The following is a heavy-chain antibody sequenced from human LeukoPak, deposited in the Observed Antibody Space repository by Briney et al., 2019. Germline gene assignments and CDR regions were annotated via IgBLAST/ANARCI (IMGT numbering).Heavy chain of an antibody. CDR2: ISSSSSTI. V-gene: IGHV3-48*01. Sequence: GGSLRLSCAASGFTFSSYSMNWVRQAPGKGLEWVSYISSSSSTIYYADSVKGRFTISRVNAKNSLYLQMNSLRAEDTAVYYCTRDFSGYGGSYSYYFDYWGQGTLVTVSS. CDR1: GFTFSSYS. CDR3: TRDFSGYGGSYSYYFDY. D-gene: IGHD1-26*01. J-gene: IGHJ4*02.